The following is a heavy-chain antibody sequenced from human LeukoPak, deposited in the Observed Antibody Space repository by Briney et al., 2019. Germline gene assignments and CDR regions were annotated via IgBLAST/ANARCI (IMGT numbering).Heavy chain of an antibody. J-gene: IGHJ4*02. CDR3: ARVNYGSGSYTYYFDY. V-gene: IGHV3-20*04. Sequence: AGPLTLSCAACGFTFEVYRMIWVRQARGKGLEWVSGITWNSGSTGYADSVKGRFTISRGNAKNALYLQMNSLRDEDTALYYCARVNYGSGSYTYYFDYWGQGTLVTVSS. CDR2: ITWNSGST. D-gene: IGHD3-10*01. CDR1: GFTFEVYR.